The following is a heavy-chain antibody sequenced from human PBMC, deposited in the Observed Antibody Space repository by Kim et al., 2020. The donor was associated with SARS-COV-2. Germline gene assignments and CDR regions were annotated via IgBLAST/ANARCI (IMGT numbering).Heavy chain of an antibody. J-gene: IGHJ4*02. CDR3: ARDPGYSKYYFDY. Sequence: ASVKVSCKASGYTFTSYAMHWVRQAPGQRLEWMGWINAGNGNTKYSQKFQGRVTITRDTSASTAYMELSSLRSEDTAVYYCARDPGYSKYYFDYWGQGTLVTVSS. D-gene: IGHD6-13*01. CDR2: INAGNGNT. V-gene: IGHV1-3*01. CDR1: GYTFTSYA.